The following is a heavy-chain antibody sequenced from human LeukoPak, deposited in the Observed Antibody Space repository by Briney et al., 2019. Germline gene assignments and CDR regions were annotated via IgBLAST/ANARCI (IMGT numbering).Heavy chain of an antibody. D-gene: IGHD6-13*01. V-gene: IGHV1-24*01. CDR1: GYTLTELS. CDR3: ATGPSSSWYPDY. J-gene: IGHJ4*02. Sequence: ASVKVSCKVCGYTLTELSMHWVGQAPGKGIEWMGGFDPEDGETIYAQKFQGRVTMTEDTSTDTAYMELSSLRSEDTAVYYCATGPSSSWYPDYWGQGTLVTVSS. CDR2: FDPEDGET.